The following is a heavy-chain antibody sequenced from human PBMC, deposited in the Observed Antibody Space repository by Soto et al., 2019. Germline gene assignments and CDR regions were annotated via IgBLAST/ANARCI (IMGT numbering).Heavy chain of an antibody. D-gene: IGHD4-17*01. CDR3: ASLHDYGDYSRKQEGSNFDY. V-gene: IGHV4-30-4*01. CDR1: GGSISSGDYY. Sequence: QVQLQESGPGLVKPSQTLSLTCTVSGGSISSGDYYWSWIRQPPGKGLEWIGYIYYSGSTYYNPSLKSRVTISVDTSKNQFSLKLSSVTAADTAVYYCASLHDYGDYSRKQEGSNFDYWGQGTLVTVSS. J-gene: IGHJ4*02. CDR2: IYYSGST.